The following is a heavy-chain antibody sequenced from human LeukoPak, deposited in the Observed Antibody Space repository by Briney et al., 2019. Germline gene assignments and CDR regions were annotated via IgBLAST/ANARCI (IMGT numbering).Heavy chain of an antibody. J-gene: IGHJ4*02. CDR2: ISSSSSYI. D-gene: IGHD3-16*01. V-gene: IGHV3-21*01. Sequence: GGSLRLSCAASGFTFSSYSMNWVRQAPGKGLEWVSSISSSSSYIYYADSVKGRFTISRDNAKNSLYLQVNSLRAEDTAVYYCAKYDPGESGFDYWGQGTLVTVSS. CDR1: GFTFSSYS. CDR3: AKYDPGESGFDY.